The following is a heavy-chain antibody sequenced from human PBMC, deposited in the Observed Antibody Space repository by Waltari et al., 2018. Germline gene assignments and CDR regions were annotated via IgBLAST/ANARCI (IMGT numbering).Heavy chain of an antibody. CDR1: GDSISTYS. V-gene: IGHV4-4*07. CDR3: AGDRYYYFGMDV. CDR2: ISTSGNT. J-gene: IGHJ6*02. Sequence: QVQLQESGPGLVKPSETLSLTCTVSGDSISTYSWRWIRQPAGRGLEWIGRISTSGNTNYNPSLKSRVTMSLDTSKNQFSLRLSSVTAADTAVYYCAGDRYYYFGMDVWGQGTTVTVSS.